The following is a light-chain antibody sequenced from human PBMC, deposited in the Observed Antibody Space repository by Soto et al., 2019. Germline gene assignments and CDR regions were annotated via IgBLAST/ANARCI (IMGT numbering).Light chain of an antibody. CDR2: AAS. CDR3: QQSYSTLRT. Sequence: DIHMTQSPSSLSASVGDRVTITCRASQSISSYLNWYQQKPGKAPKLLIYAASSLQSGVPSRFSGSGSGTDFTLTISSLQPADFATYYCQQSYSTLRTFGQGTQVEIK. V-gene: IGKV1-39*01. J-gene: IGKJ1*01. CDR1: QSISSY.